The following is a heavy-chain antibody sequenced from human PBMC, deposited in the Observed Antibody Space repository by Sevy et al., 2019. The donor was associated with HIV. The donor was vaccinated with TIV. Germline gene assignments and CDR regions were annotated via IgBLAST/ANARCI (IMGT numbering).Heavy chain of an antibody. D-gene: IGHD2-15*01. CDR2: INQDGSEK. CDR1: GLRFSDHW. V-gene: IGHV3-7*01. J-gene: IGHJ6*02. CDR3: ARERCSSRGEICQRYYYGMDV. Sequence: GGSLRLSCAASGLRFSDHWMSWVRQAPGRGLEWVANINQDGSEKYYVDSVEGRFTISRDNAKTSLYLQMDSLRAEDSAAYYCARERCSSRGEICQRYYYGMDVWGLGTTVTVSS.